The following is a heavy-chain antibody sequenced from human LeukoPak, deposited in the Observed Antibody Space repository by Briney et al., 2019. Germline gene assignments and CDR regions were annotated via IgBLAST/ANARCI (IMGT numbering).Heavy chain of an antibody. V-gene: IGHV1-8*01. CDR3: ARGPPNWGYDY. CDR2: MSPNSGDT. Sequence: ASVKVSCKASGYTFTSYDFNWVRQATGRRPEWMGWMSPNSGDTGYAQKFQDRVTMTRNTSISTAYMELSSLRSDDTAVYYCARGPPNWGYDYWGPGTLVTVSS. CDR1: GYTFTSYD. J-gene: IGHJ4*02. D-gene: IGHD7-27*01.